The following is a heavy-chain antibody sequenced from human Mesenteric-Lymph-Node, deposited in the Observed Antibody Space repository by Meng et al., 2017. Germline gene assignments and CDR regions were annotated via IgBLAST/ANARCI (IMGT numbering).Heavy chain of an antibody. V-gene: IGHV4-39*07. Sequence: SETLSLTCTVSGGSISSSSYYWGWIRQPPGKGLEWIGSIYYSGSTYYNPSLKSRVTISVDTSKNQFSLKLSSVTAADTAVYYCARDRDGYNAFDYWGQGTLVTVSS. CDR2: IYYSGST. J-gene: IGHJ4*02. D-gene: IGHD5-24*01. CDR1: GGSISSSSYY. CDR3: ARDRDGYNAFDY.